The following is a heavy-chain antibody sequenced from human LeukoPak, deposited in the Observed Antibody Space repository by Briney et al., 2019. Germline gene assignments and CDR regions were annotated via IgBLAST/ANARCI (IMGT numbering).Heavy chain of an antibody. CDR1: GLTLIPYF. D-gene: IGHD5-24*01. CDR2: IYSGGTT. V-gene: IGHV3-53*01. CDR3: ARVGDHFHWNLDL. J-gene: IGHJ2*01. Sequence: GGSLGLSFPAPGLTLIPYFLTWFPRPPGKGLGGVSIIYSGGTTYYADSVKGRFTISRDTSKNTLSLQMNSLRAEDTAVYFCARVGDHFHWNLDLWGRGTLVTVSS.